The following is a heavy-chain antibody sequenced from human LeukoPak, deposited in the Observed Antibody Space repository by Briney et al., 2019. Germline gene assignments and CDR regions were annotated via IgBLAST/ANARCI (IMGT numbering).Heavy chain of an antibody. CDR1: GFTFSSYS. V-gene: IGHV3-48*04. D-gene: IGHD3-16*01. CDR2: ISPTGSTI. CDR3: ARSGGGSWFDP. J-gene: IGHJ5*02. Sequence: PGGSLRLSCAASGFTFSSYSMNWVRQAPGKGLEWVSYISPTGSTIYYADSVKGRFTISRDNAKNSLYLQMNSLRAEDTALYYCARSGGGSWFDPWGQGTLVTVSS.